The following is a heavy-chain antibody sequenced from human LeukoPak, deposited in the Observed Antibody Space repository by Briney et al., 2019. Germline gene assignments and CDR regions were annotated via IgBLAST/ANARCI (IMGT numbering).Heavy chain of an antibody. CDR1: GFTFSSYA. J-gene: IGHJ4*02. CDR3: ANGLWLQWGDY. V-gene: IGHV3-23*01. D-gene: IGHD5-18*01. Sequence: GESLRLSCAASGFTFSSYAMTWVRQAPGKGLEWVSSITTSGSIYYADSVKGRFTISRDNSKTTLYLQMNSLRAEDTAVYYCANGLWLQWGDYWGQGTLVTVSS. CDR2: ITTSGSI.